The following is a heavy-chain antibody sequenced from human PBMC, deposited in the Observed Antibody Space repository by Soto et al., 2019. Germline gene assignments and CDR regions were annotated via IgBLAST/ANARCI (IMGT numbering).Heavy chain of an antibody. CDR1: GFPFSSYA. CDR2: INGASTTT. J-gene: IGHJ4*02. CDR3: ARDLSH. V-gene: IGHV3-48*02. Sequence: DVQLVGSGGGLVQPGGSLRLSCVASGFPFSSYAMHWVRQAPGKGLEWISYINGASTTTFYADSVKGRFTVSRDNAKNSVYLQMRSLRHEDTAVYYCARDLSHWGQGMLVTVSS.